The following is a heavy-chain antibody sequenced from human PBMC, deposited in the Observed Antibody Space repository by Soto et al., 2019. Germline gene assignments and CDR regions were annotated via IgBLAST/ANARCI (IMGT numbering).Heavy chain of an antibody. CDR3: AKVGGCSGSGWYHGY. V-gene: IGHV3-74*01. D-gene: IGHD2-15*01. CDR1: GFTFSSYW. J-gene: IGHJ4*02. Sequence: GGSLRLSCAASGFTFSSYWMHWVRQAPGTGLVWVSRINSDGSTKNEAVSVRVRCTSSRANAKNTMYLQMNSLRAEGTAVYFCAKVGGCSGSGWYHGYWGRGTLVIVSS. CDR2: INSDGSTK.